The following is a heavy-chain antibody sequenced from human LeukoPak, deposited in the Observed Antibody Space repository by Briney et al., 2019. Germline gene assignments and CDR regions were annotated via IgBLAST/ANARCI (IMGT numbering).Heavy chain of an antibody. CDR3: ARDGVSGYVFAPWGQYYYGMDV. J-gene: IGHJ6*02. CDR2: ISSSSSYI. D-gene: IGHD5-12*01. Sequence: PGGSLRLSCAASGFTFGSYSMNWVRQAPGKGLEWVSSISSSSSYIYYADSVKGRFTISRDNAKNSLYLQMNSLRAEDTAVYYCARDGVSGYVFAPWGQYYYGMDVWGQGTTVTVSS. V-gene: IGHV3-21*01. CDR1: GFTFGSYS.